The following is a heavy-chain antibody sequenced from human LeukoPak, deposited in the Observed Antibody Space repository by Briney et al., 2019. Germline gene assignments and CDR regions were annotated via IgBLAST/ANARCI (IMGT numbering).Heavy chain of an antibody. D-gene: IGHD2-2*01. CDR1: GYTFTSYY. CDR3: ARDLDCSSTSCYGGFDP. V-gene: IGHV1-46*01. Sequence: GASVKVSCKASGYTFTSYYMHWVRQAPGQGLEWRGIINPSGGSASYAQKFQGRVTMTRDTSTSTVYMELSSLRSEDTAVYYCARDLDCSSTSCYGGFDPWGQGTLVTVSS. CDR2: INPSGGSA. J-gene: IGHJ5*02.